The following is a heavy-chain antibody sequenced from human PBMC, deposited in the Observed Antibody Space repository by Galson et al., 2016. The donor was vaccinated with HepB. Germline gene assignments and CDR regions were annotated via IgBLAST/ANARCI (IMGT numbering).Heavy chain of an antibody. J-gene: IGHJ6*02. V-gene: IGHV2-5*02. CDR2: IYWDNDK. D-gene: IGHD3-3*01. CDR3: AYSGPLLYYHYSMDV. Sequence: PALVKPTQTLTLTCTFSGFSLSTSGVGVGWIRQPPGKALEWLALIYWDNDKRYSPSLKSRLTITKDTSKNQVVLTMTSMDPVDTATYYCAYSGPLLYYHYSMDVWGQRTTVTVSS. CDR1: GFSLSTSGVG.